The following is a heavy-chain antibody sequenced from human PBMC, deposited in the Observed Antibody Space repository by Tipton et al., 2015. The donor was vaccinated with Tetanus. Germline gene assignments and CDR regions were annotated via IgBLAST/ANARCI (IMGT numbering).Heavy chain of an antibody. J-gene: IGHJ6*04. D-gene: IGHD1-26*01. CDR2: FFYSGST. CDR3: ARGDGYHYYYHMDV. V-gene: IGHV4-59*11. CDR1: GGSITSHY. Sequence: TLSLTCTVSGGSITSHYWSWIRQPPGKGLEWIGYFFYSGSTNYNPSLKSRVSMAVGTSKNQFSLQLRSVTAADTAVYYCARGDGYHYYYHMDVWGRGTTVTVSS.